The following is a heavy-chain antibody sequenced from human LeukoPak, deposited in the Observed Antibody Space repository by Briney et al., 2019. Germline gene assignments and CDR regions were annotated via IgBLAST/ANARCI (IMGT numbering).Heavy chain of an antibody. CDR3: AKETMIVVVIKPLFDY. V-gene: IGHV3-48*04. CDR1: GFSFSNYA. D-gene: IGHD3-22*01. Sequence: PGGSLRLSCAASGFSFSNYAMNWVRQAPGKGLEWVSYISSSGSTIYYADSVKGRFTISRDNAKNSLYLQMNSLRAEDTAVYYCAKETMIVVVIKPLFDYWGQGTLVTVSS. J-gene: IGHJ4*02. CDR2: ISSSGSTI.